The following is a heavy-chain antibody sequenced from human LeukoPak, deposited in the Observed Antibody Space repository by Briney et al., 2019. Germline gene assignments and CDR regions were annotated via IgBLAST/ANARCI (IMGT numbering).Heavy chain of an antibody. CDR3: AKGYDILGY. Sequence: SLRLSCAASGFTFDDYAMHWVRQAPGKGLEWVSGISWNSGSIGYADSVKGRFTISRDNAKNSLYLQMNSLRAEDTAVYYCAKGYDILGYWGQGTLVTVSS. CDR2: ISWNSGSI. D-gene: IGHD3-9*01. V-gene: IGHV3-9*01. J-gene: IGHJ4*02. CDR1: GFTFDDYA.